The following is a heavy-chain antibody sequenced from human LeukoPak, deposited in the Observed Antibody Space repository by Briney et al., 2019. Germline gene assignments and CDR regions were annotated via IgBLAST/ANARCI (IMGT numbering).Heavy chain of an antibody. CDR1: GFTFSSNW. Sequence: QPGGSLRLSCAASGFTFSSNWMSWVRQAPGRGLQWVANIKQDGSEKYYVDSVKGRFTISKDNAKDSLYLQMNSLRAEDTAVYYCARGGSWFPHWGQGTLVTVSS. D-gene: IGHD6-13*01. CDR2: IKQDGSEK. V-gene: IGHV3-7*04. J-gene: IGHJ4*02. CDR3: ARGGSWFPH.